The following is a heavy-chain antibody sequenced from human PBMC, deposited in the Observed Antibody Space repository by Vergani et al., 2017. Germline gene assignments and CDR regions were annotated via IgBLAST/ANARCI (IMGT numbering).Heavy chain of an antibody. CDR3: ARDSWTSELRGVYWFDT. D-gene: IGHD3-10*01. CDR1: GDSMNNYY. Sequence: QVQLHESGPGLVKPAETLSLTCTVSGDSMNNYYWNWIRQTPGKGLEWIGYIYLGGTTTYNPSLESRVSLSADTSKNQFSLQLTSVTAADTAVYYCARDSWTSELRGVYWFDTWGQGTLVSVSS. CDR2: IYLGGTT. J-gene: IGHJ5*02. V-gene: IGHV4-59*01.